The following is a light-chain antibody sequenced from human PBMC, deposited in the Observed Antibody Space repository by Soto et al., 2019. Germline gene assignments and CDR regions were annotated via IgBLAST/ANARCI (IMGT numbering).Light chain of an antibody. J-gene: IGLJ1*01. CDR3: SSYTSSSTLDV. Sequence: QSALTQPASVSGSPGQSITISCTGTSSDVGVYNYVSWYQQHPGKAPKLMIYDVSNRPSGVSNRFSGSKSGNTASLTISGLQAEDEGDYYCSSYTSSSTLDVFGTGTKLTVL. V-gene: IGLV2-14*03. CDR2: DVS. CDR1: SSDVGVYNY.